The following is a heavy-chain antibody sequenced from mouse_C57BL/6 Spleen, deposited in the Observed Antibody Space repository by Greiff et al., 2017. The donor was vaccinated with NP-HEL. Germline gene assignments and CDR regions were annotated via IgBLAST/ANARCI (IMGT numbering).Heavy chain of an antibody. D-gene: IGHD3-1*01. CDR3: TTWGLGFAY. V-gene: IGHV14-1*01. Sequence: VHVKQSGAELVRPGASVKLSCTASGFNIKDYYMHWVKQRPEQGLEWIGRIDPEDGDTEYAPKFQGKATMTADTSSNTAYLQLSSLTSEDTAVYYCTTWGLGFAYWGQGTLVTVSA. CDR1: GFNIKDYY. J-gene: IGHJ3*01. CDR2: IDPEDGDT.